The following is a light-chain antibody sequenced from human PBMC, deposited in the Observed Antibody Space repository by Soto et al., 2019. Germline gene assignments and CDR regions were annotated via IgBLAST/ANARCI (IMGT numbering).Light chain of an antibody. J-gene: IGLJ2*01. V-gene: IGLV2-14*01. CDR1: NSDVGAYNY. CDR3: IPDTSGGIVV. CDR2: QVT. Sequence: QSVLTQPASVSGSPGQSLTISCTGTNSDVGAYNYVSWYQQHPGKPPQLVIYQVTNRPSGVSDRFSGSKSGGAASLTISGLQAEDEADYYCIPDTSGGIVVFGGGTKVTVL.